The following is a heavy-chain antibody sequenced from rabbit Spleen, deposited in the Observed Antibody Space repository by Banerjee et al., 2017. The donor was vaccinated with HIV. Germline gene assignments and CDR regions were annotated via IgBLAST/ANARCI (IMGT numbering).Heavy chain of an antibody. CDR2: IYTNSRGST. D-gene: IGHD4-1*01. CDR1: GFSFSSSYY. CDR3: AREDGSNDWAGDL. Sequence: QSLEESGGGLVQPEGSLTLTCTASGFSFSSSYYMCWVRQAPGKGLEWIACIYTNSRGSTYYANWAKGRFTISKTSSTTVTLQMTGLTAADSATYFCAREDGSNDWAGDLWGQGTLVTVS. V-gene: IGHV1S40*01. J-gene: IGHJ4*01.